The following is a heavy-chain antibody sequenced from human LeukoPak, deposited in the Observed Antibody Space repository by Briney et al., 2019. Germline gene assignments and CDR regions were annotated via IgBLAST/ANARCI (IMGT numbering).Heavy chain of an antibody. CDR2: ISDSGGST. D-gene: IGHD5-18*01. Sequence: GGSLRLSCVASGFTFNTFGMTWVRQAPGKGLEWVSGISDSGGSTYYADPVKGRFTISRDNSKNTVYLQMNSLRAEDTAIYYCAKDTGYNYGYDYWGQGTLATVSS. J-gene: IGHJ4*02. CDR1: GFTFNTFG. V-gene: IGHV3-23*01. CDR3: AKDTGYNYGYDY.